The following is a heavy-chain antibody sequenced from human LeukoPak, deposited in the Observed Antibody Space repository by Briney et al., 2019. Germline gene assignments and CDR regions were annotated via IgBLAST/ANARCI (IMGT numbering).Heavy chain of an antibody. Sequence: PGGSLRLSCAASGFTFGSYAMNWVRQAPGKGLEWVSVIYSGGSTFYADSVKGRFTISRDNSKNTLYLQMNSLRAEDTAVYYCASDSYSPGYFQHWGQGTLVTVSS. CDR1: GFTFGSYA. V-gene: IGHV3-66*01. CDR2: IYSGGST. J-gene: IGHJ1*01. D-gene: IGHD2-15*01. CDR3: ASDSYSPGYFQH.